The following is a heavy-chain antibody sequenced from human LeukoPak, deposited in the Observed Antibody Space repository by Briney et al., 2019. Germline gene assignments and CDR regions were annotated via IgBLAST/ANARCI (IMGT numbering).Heavy chain of an antibody. CDR3: AKDDLVVVPAARFDY. Sequence: PGGSLRLSCAASGFTFSTYSMSWVRQAPGKGLEWVSYISSGSSTIYYADSVKGRFTNSRDNSKNTLSLQMNSLRPDDTAVYYCAKDDLVVVPAARFDYWGQGTLVTVSS. V-gene: IGHV3-48*01. CDR1: GFTFSTYS. J-gene: IGHJ4*02. CDR2: ISSGSSTI. D-gene: IGHD2-2*01.